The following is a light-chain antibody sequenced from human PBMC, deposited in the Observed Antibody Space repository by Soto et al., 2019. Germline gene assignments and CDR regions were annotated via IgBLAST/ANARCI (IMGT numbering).Light chain of an antibody. CDR2: AAS. CDR3: QQYNNWPGT. CDR1: QSIDGN. V-gene: IGKV3-15*01. J-gene: IGKJ1*01. Sequence: EIVLTQSPATLSVSPGEGATLSCRASQSIDGNLAWYQQRPGQAPRLLINAASTRATGVPARFSGSGSGTDFTLTISSLQSEDFAVYYCQQYNNWPGTFGQGTKVDIK.